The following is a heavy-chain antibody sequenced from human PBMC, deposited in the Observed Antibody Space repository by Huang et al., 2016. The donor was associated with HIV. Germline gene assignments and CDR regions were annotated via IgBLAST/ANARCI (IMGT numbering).Heavy chain of an antibody. CDR2: VSGYSGCT. D-gene: IGHD2-21*01. CDR3: ARVPSDLYSDY. J-gene: IGHJ4*02. V-gene: IGHV1-18*01. CDR1: GYTFSIYG. Sequence: QVQLVQSGPEVKKPGASVKVSCKGSGYTFSIYGISWVGQAPGQGPEWMGWVSGYSGCTETSQKFQGRVTMTTDTATSTAFMDLRSLTADDTAVYYCARVPSDLYSDYWGQGTLVTVSS.